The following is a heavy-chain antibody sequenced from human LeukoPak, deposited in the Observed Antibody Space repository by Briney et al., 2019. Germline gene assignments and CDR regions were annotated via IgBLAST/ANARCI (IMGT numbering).Heavy chain of an antibody. CDR1: GGSFSVYY. Sequence: ETLSLTCAVYGGSFSVYYWSWIRQPPGKGLEWIGEINHSGSTNYNPSLKSRVTISVDTSKKQFYLKLSSVTAADTAVYYCARDYSYCTNGVCSYNWFDPWGEGTLVTVSS. CDR2: INHSGST. D-gene: IGHD2-8*01. J-gene: IGHJ5*02. V-gene: IGHV4-34*01. CDR3: ARDYSYCTNGVCSYNWFDP.